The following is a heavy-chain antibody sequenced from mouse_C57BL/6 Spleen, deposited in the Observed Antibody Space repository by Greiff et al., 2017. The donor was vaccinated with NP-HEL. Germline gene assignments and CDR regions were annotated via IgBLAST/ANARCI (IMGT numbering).Heavy chain of an antibody. J-gene: IGHJ4*01. V-gene: IGHV5-4*03. CDR1: GFTFSSYA. CDR3: ARGGDYDADYYAIDY. D-gene: IGHD2-4*01. CDR2: ISDGGSYT. Sequence: EVMLVESGGGLVKPGGSLKLSCAASGFTFSSYAMSWVRQTPEKRLEWVATISDGGSYTYYPDNVKGRFTISRDNAKNNLYLQMSHLKSEDTAMYYCARGGDYDADYYAIDYWGQGTSVTVSS.